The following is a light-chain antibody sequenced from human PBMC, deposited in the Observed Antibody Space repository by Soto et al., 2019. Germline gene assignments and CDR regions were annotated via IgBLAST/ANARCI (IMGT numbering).Light chain of an antibody. CDR2: EVT. J-gene: IGLJ1*01. Sequence: QSVLTQPASVSGSPGQSITISCTGTSSDVGGYNYVSWYQHHPGKAPKLMIYEVTNRPSGVSIRFSGSKSGTTASLTISGFQAEDEADYYCLSFTSSFTYIFGTGPKVT. CDR3: LSFTSSFTYI. CDR1: SSDVGGYNY. V-gene: IGLV2-14*01.